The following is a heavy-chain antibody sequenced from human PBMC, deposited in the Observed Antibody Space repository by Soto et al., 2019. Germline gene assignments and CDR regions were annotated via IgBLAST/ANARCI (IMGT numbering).Heavy chain of an antibody. CDR1: GFSLTTTGVS. CDR2: IYWDTDK. V-gene: IGHV2-5*02. J-gene: IGHJ5*02. Sequence: QITLKESGPTLVKPTQTLTLTCTFSGFSLTTTGVSVGWIRQPPGKALEWLALIYWDTDKRYNPSLKSRLTITKDPSKNQVVLTMTDMDPVDTARYSCARSVGFGEFRDPWGQGAVVTVSS. D-gene: IGHD3-10*01. CDR3: ARSVGFGEFRDP.